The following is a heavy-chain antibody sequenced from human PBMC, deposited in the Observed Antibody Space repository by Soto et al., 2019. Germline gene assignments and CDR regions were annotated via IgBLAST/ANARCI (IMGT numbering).Heavy chain of an antibody. CDR1: GYTFTSYA. Sequence: QVQLVQSGAEVKKPGDSVKVSCKASGYTFTSYAMHWVRQAPGQRLEWMGWINAGNGNTKYSQKFQGRVTITRDTSASTAYMELSSLRSEDTAVYYCARDLSSSWLYFDYWGQGTLVTVSS. J-gene: IGHJ4*02. CDR3: ARDLSSSWLYFDY. V-gene: IGHV1-3*01. CDR2: INAGNGNT. D-gene: IGHD6-13*01.